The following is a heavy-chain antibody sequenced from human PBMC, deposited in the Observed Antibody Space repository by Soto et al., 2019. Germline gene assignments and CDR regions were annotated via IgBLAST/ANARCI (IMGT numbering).Heavy chain of an antibody. Sequence: QVQLVESGGGVVQPGGSLRLSCAASGFTFSGYVMHWVRQPPGKGLEWVAVTSWDGNNKYYADSVKGRFTISRDNSKNTLYLQMNSLRAEDMAVYYCAKVVVPAAMVNYYYGMDVWGQGTTVTVSS. J-gene: IGHJ6*02. CDR3: AKVVVPAAMVNYYYGMDV. D-gene: IGHD2-2*01. V-gene: IGHV3-30*18. CDR2: TSWDGNNK. CDR1: GFTFSGYV.